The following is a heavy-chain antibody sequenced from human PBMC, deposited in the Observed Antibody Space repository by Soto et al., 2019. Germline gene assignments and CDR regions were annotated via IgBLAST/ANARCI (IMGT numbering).Heavy chain of an antibody. V-gene: IGHV6-1*01. CDR3: ARVVSYQLLEEYYGMDV. Sequence: SQTLSLTCAISGDSVSSNSAAWNWIRQSPSRGLEWLGRTYYRSKWYNDYAVSVKSRITINPDTSKNQFSLQLNSVTPEDTAVYYCARVVSYQLLEEYYGMDVWGQGTTVTAS. D-gene: IGHD2-2*01. CDR1: GDSVSSNSAA. CDR2: TYYRSKWYN. J-gene: IGHJ6*02.